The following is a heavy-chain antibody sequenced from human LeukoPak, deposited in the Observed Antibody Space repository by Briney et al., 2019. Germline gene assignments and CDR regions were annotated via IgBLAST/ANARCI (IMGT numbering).Heavy chain of an antibody. J-gene: IGHJ6*03. CDR3: AREIVGATGYYYYYMDV. Sequence: ASVKVSCKASGYTFTSYYMHWVRQAPGQGLEWMGIINPSGGSTSYAQKFQGRVTMTRDTSISTAYMELSRLRSDDTAVYYCAREIVGATGYYYYYMDVWGKGTTVTVSS. CDR1: GYTFTSYY. V-gene: IGHV1-46*01. CDR2: INPSGGST. D-gene: IGHD1-26*01.